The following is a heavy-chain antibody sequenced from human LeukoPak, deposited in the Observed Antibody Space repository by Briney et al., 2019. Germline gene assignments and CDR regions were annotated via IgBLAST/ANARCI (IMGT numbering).Heavy chain of an antibody. CDR3: ARKKTRGLDY. D-gene: IGHD3-10*01. V-gene: IGHV3-48*03. Sequence: GGSLRLSCAVSGFTFSTSEMNWVRQAPGKGLEWVSYISDSGSAIYYADSVKGRLTISRDNAKNSLYLQMNSLRAEDTAIYYCARKKTRGLDYWGQGTLVTVSS. CDR1: GFTFSTSE. J-gene: IGHJ4*02. CDR2: ISDSGSAI.